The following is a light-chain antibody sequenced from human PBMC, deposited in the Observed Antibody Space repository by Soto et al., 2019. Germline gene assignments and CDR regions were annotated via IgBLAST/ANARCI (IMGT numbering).Light chain of an antibody. V-gene: IGLV4-69*01. J-gene: IGLJ2*01. CDR3: QTWGPGTLV. CDR1: SGHSSYA. Sequence: QPVLTQSPSASASLGASVKLTCTLSSGHSSYAIAWHQQQPEKGPRYLMKLNSDGSHSKGDGIPDRFSGSSSGAERYLTISSLQSEDEADYYCQTWGPGTLVFGGGTKLTVL. CDR2: LNSDGSH.